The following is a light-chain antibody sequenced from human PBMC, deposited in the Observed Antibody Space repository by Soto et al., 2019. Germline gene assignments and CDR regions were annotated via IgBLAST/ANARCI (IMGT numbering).Light chain of an antibody. CDR2: KAS. V-gene: IGKV1-5*03. CDR1: QTISTW. CDR3: QQYNGFSRT. J-gene: IGKJ1*01. Sequence: DIQMTQSPSTLSASVGDRVTITCRASQTISTWLAWYQQKPGKAPKLLIYKASSLESGVPSRFSGSGSGIEFTLTITSLQPDDFATYYCQQYNGFSRTFGQGTKVDIK.